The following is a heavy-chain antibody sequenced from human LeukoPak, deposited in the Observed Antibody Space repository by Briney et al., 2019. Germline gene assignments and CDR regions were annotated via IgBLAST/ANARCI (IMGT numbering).Heavy chain of an antibody. D-gene: IGHD6-6*01. CDR1: GFTFSSYA. Sequence: PGGSLRLSCAASGFTFSSYAMSWVRQAPGKGLEWVSAISGSGGSTYYADSGRGRFTISRDNSKNTLYLQMNSLRAEDTAVYYCAKDRIAARHYYYGMDVWGQGTTVTVSS. J-gene: IGHJ6*02. CDR2: ISGSGGST. V-gene: IGHV3-23*01. CDR3: AKDRIAARHYYYGMDV.